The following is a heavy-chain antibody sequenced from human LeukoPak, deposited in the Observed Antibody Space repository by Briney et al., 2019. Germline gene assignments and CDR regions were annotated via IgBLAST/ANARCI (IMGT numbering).Heavy chain of an antibody. CDR1: GFGFSSYW. J-gene: IGHJ4*02. Sequence: GGSLRLSCAASGFGFSSYWMHWVRQAPGKGLVWVSRINSDGSTTSYADSVKGRFTISRDNAKNTLYLQMNSLRAEDTAVYYCARDDYGGRGEFDYWGQGTLVTVSS. CDR2: INSDGSTT. CDR3: ARDDYGGRGEFDY. V-gene: IGHV3-74*01. D-gene: IGHD4-23*01.